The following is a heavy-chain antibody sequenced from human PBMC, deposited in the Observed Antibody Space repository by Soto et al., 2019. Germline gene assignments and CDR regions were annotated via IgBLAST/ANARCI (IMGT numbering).Heavy chain of an antibody. D-gene: IGHD3-9*01. CDR3: ARTEGLRYFDWLPDYFDY. V-gene: IGHV3-21*01. CDR1: GFTFSSYS. Sequence: GSLSLSCAASGFTFSSYSMNWVRQAPGKGLEWVSSISSSSSYIYYADSVKGRFSISRDNAKNSLYLQMNSLRAEDTAVYYCARTEGLRYFDWLPDYFDYWGQGTLVTVSS. J-gene: IGHJ4*02. CDR2: ISSSSSYI.